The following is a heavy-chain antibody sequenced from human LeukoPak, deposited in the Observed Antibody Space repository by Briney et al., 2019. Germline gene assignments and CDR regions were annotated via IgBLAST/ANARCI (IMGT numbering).Heavy chain of an antibody. V-gene: IGHV3-7*01. D-gene: IGHD6-6*01. J-gene: IGHJ4*02. CDR3: AREPGGRGSSSLPFDY. CDR1: GFTFSSYW. CDR2: IKQDGSEK. Sequence: GGSLRLSCAASGFTFSSYWMSWVRQAPGKGLEWVANIKQDGSEKYYVDSVKGRFTISRDNAKNSLYLQMNSLRAGDTAVYYCAREPGGRGSSSLPFDYWGQGTLVTVSS.